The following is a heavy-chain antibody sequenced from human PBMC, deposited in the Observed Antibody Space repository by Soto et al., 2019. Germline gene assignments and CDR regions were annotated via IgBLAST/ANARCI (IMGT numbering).Heavy chain of an antibody. D-gene: IGHD6-19*01. Sequence: GGSLRLSCAASGFTFDDYAMHWVRQAPGKGLEWVSGISWNSGSIGYADSVKGRFTISRDNSKNTLYLQMNSLRAEDSAIYYCAKRFAYSSGLDGFDIWGQGTMVTVSS. V-gene: IGHV3-9*01. CDR3: AKRFAYSSGLDGFDI. CDR2: ISWNSGSI. CDR1: GFTFDDYA. J-gene: IGHJ3*02.